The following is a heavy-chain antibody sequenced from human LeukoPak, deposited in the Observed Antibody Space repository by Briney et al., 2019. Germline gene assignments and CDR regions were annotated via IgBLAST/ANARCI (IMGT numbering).Heavy chain of an antibody. D-gene: IGHD2-2*01. J-gene: IGHJ4*02. CDR2: ISAYNGNT. CDR3: ARVGDKYCGSTSCYFH. Sequence: GASVNVSCKASGYTFTSYGISWVRQAPGQGLEWMGWISAYNGNTNYAQKLQGRVTMTTDTSTSTAYMELRSLRSDDTAVYYCARVGDKYCGSTSCYFHWGQGTLVTVSS. CDR1: GYTFTSYG. V-gene: IGHV1-18*01.